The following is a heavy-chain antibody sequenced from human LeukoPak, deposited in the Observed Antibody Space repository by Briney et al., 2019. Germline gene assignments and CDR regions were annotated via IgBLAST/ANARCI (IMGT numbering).Heavy chain of an antibody. CDR2: ISGGGTT. Sequence: GGSLRLSCAASGFTFSISATKWVRQAPGKGLEWVSSISGGGTTYYADSVRGRFIISRDNSKNTLYLQMNSLRAEDTAVYYCAKLLMANDYGDPWGQGTLVTVSS. V-gene: IGHV3-23*01. CDR1: GFTFSISA. CDR3: AKLLMANDYGDP. D-gene: IGHD4-17*01. J-gene: IGHJ5*02.